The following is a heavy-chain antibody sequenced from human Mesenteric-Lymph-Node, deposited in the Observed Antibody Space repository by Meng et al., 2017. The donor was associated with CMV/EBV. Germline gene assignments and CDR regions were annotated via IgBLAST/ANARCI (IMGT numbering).Heavy chain of an antibody. Sequence: GESLKISCEASGFTFETFAMHWVRQAPGKGLEWVAIISSDGNNQHYGDSVKGRFAISRDNSKNTLYLQMNSLRAEDTAVYYCAKGGEWLAFDYWGQGTLVTVSS. D-gene: IGHD6-19*01. CDR1: GFTFETFA. V-gene: IGHV3-30*02. CDR2: ISSDGNNQ. CDR3: AKGGEWLAFDY. J-gene: IGHJ4*02.